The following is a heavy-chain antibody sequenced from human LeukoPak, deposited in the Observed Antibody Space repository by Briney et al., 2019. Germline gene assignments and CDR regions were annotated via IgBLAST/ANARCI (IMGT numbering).Heavy chain of an antibody. D-gene: IGHD2-15*01. J-gene: IGHJ4*02. V-gene: IGHV3-21*01. CDR3: ARVRGGSPEYYFDY. CDR2: ISSSSSYI. CDR1: GFTFSSYS. Sequence: GGSLRLSCAASGFTFSSYSMNWVRQAPGKGLEWVSSISSSSSYIYYADSVKGRFTISRDNAKNSLYLQMNSLRAEDTAVYYCARVRGGSPEYYFDYWGQGTLVTVSS.